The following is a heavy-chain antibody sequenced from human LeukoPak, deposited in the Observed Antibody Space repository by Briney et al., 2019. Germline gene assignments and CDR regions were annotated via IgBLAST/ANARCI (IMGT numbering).Heavy chain of an antibody. CDR1: GFTFTSYA. CDR2: ISGSGSST. V-gene: IGHV3-23*01. CDR3: TNLRSCCYLDY. J-gene: IGHJ4*02. D-gene: IGHD2-2*01. Sequence: GGPLRLSCAASGFTFTSYAMSWVRQAPGKGLEWVSTISGSGSSTYYADSVKGRFTISRDNSKNTLYLQMTSLRAEDTAAYYCTNLRSCCYLDYRRQGTLVTVSS.